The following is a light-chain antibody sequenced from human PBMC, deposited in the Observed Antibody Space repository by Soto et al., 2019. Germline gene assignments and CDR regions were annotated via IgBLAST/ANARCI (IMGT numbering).Light chain of an antibody. Sequence: EFVLTQSPGTLSLSPGERATLSCRASQTVRNNYLAWYQQKPGQAPRLLIYDASSRATGIPDRFSGGGSGTDFTLTINRVEPEDFAVYYCQQRSDWPWTFGQGTKVDIK. J-gene: IGKJ1*01. CDR3: QQRSDWPWT. CDR1: QTVRNNY. CDR2: DAS. V-gene: IGKV3D-20*02.